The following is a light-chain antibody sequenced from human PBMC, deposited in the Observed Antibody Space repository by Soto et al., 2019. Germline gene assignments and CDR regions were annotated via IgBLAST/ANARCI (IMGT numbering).Light chain of an antibody. Sequence: EIVLTQSPGTLSLSPGERATLSCRASQSVSSTFLAWYQQKPGQAPRLLIFGVSNRATGIPDRFSGSGSGTEFTRTISRLAPEELAVYYCGQFGSAPPRTFGQGKKVEIK. CDR1: QSVSSTF. CDR2: GVS. J-gene: IGKJ1*01. CDR3: GQFGSAPPRT. V-gene: IGKV3-20*01.